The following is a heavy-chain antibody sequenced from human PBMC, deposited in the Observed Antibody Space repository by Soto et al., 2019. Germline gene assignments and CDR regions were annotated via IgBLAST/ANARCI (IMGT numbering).Heavy chain of an antibody. CDR1: GGTFSSYA. Sequence: SVKVSCKASGGTFSSYAISWVRQAPGQGLEWMGGIIPIFGTANYAQKFQGRVTITADESTSTAYMELSSLRSEDTAVYYWARGGDFWSGYYFDYWGQGTLVTVSS. D-gene: IGHD3-3*01. V-gene: IGHV1-69*13. J-gene: IGHJ4*02. CDR2: IIPIFGTA. CDR3: ARGGDFWSGYYFDY.